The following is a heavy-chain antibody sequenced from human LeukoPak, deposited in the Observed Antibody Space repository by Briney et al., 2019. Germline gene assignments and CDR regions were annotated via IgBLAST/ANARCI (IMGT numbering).Heavy chain of an antibody. D-gene: IGHD6-13*01. Sequence: GGSLRLSCAASKFTVSDYGMNWVRQAPGKGLEWGSSISSSSSYIYYADSVKGRFTISRDNAKNSLYLQMNSLRAEDTAVYYCANLPGIAAAGTFDYWGQGTLVTVSS. CDR1: KFTVSDYG. CDR2: ISSSSSYI. J-gene: IGHJ4*02. CDR3: ANLPGIAAAGTFDY. V-gene: IGHV3-21*01.